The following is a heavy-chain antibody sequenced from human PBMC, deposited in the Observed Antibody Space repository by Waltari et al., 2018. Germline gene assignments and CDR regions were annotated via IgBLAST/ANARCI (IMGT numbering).Heavy chain of an antibody. CDR2: VNSDGNSP. D-gene: IGHD7-27*01. CDR1: GFTFSNYW. CDR3: ARDTPGDGIDY. Sequence: EVQLVESGGGLVQPGGSLRLPCAASGFTFSNYWMHWVRQVPEKGLMWVSHVNSDGNSPSYADSVKGRFTISRDNAKNTVYLQMNSLRAEDTAVYYCARDTPGDGIDYWGQGTLVTVSS. J-gene: IGHJ4*02. V-gene: IGHV3-74*01.